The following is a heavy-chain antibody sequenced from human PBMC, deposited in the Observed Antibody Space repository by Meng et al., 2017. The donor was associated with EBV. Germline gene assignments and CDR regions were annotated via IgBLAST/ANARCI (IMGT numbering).Heavy chain of an antibody. CDR3: AKHRLGPLDY. Sequence: EVRLVEFGGGLFLRGGSLRLSCAASGFTVSSIYMSWVRQAPGKGVEWVSVIYSGGSTYYADSVKGRFTISRDNSKNTLYLQMNSLRAEETAVYYCAKHRLGPLDYWGQGTLVTVSS. CDR1: GFTVSSIY. CDR2: IYSGGST. V-gene: IGHV3-53*01. J-gene: IGHJ4*02. D-gene: IGHD5-12*01.